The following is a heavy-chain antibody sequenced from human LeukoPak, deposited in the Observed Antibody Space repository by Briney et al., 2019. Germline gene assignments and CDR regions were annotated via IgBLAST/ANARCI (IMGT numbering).Heavy chain of an antibody. D-gene: IGHD3-9*01. CDR3: ARRGDILTEYALDY. V-gene: IGHV4-39*01. Sequence: SETLSLTCSVSGGSINSNSHHWDWIRQAPGKGLEWIGNIYYSGTTSYNPSLKSRVAISVDTSKNQFSLRLSSVTAADTAVYYCARRGDILTEYALDYWGQGTLVTVSS. CDR1: GGSINSNSHH. CDR2: IYYSGTT. J-gene: IGHJ4*02.